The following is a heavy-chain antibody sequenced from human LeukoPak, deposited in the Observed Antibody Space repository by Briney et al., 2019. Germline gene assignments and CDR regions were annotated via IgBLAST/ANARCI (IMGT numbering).Heavy chain of an antibody. CDR2: ISYDGSNK. CDR3: ARDPYCSSTSCSENY. D-gene: IGHD2-2*01. J-gene: IGHJ4*02. Sequence: PGGSLRLSCAASGFTFSSYAMHWVRQAPGKGLEWVAVISYDGSNKYYADSVKGRFTISRDNSKNTLYLQMNSLRAEDTAVYYCARDPYCSSTSCSENYWGQGTLVTVSS. CDR1: GFTFSSYA. V-gene: IGHV3-30-3*01.